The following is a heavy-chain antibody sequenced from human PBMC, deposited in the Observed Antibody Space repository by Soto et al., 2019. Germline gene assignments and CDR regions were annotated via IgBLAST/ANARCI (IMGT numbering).Heavy chain of an antibody. J-gene: IGHJ4*02. D-gene: IGHD6-19*01. CDR2: ISWNSGSI. V-gene: IGHV3-9*01. Sequence: EVQLVESGGGLVQPGRSLRLSCAASGFTFDDYAMHWVRQAPGKGLEWVSGISWNSGSIGYADSVNGRFTISRDNAKNSLYLQMNSLRAEDTALYYCAKDISTSSGWYAGKDYWGQGTLVTVSS. CDR3: AKDISTSSGWYAGKDY. CDR1: GFTFDDYA.